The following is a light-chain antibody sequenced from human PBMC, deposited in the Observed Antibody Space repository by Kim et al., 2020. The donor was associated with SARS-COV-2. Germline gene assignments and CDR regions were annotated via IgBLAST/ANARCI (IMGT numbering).Light chain of an antibody. Sequence: SVKLTGTLSSGNSSYIIAWHQQQPGKAPRYLMKLEGSGSYNKGSGVPDRFSGSSSGADRYLTISNLQSEDEADYYCETWDSNTRVFGGGTQLTVL. CDR3: ETWDSNTRV. CDR1: SGNSSYI. CDR2: LEGSGSY. J-gene: IGLJ3*02. V-gene: IGLV4-60*03.